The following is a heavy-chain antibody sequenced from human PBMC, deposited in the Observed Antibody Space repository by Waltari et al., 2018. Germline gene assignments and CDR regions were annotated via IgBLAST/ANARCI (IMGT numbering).Heavy chain of an antibody. D-gene: IGHD6-13*01. CDR3: ARDKSVYSYQPIDY. CDR1: GFTFTSYG. Sequence: QVQLVQSGAEVKKPGASVKVSCKTSGFTFTSYGISWVRQAPGQGLAWMGWISAYNGKTNPAQKLQGTVTMTTDTTTSTAYMELRSLRSDDTAVYYCARDKSVYSYQPIDYWGQGTLVTVSS. J-gene: IGHJ4*02. CDR2: ISAYNGKT. V-gene: IGHV1-18*01.